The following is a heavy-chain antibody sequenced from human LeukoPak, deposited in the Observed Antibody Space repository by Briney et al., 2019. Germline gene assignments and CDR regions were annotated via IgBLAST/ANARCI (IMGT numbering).Heavy chain of an antibody. CDR3: ARQPVGFWSGYYQYYFDH. CDR1: GFTLSSTW. CDR2: IKQDGSDE. Sequence: GGSLRLSCAASGFTLSSTWMSWVRQAPGKGLEWVANIKQDGSDEYYLDSVKGRLIISRDNGKNSLYLQMSTLTTEDTAVYYCARQPVGFWSGYYQYYFDHWGQGVLVTVSS. J-gene: IGHJ4*02. V-gene: IGHV3-7*01. D-gene: IGHD3-3*01.